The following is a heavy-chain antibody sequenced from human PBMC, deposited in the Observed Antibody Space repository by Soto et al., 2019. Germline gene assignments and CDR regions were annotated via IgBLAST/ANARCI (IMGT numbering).Heavy chain of an antibody. J-gene: IGHJ4*02. D-gene: IGHD3-3*01. V-gene: IGHV1-69*13. CDR1: GXTFSSYA. CDR3: ARSESGYSPNDY. Sequence: SVKVSCKASGXTFSSYAISWVRQAPGQGLEWMGGIIPIFGTANYAQKFQGRVTITADESTSTAYMELSSLRSEDTAVYYCARSESGYSPNDYWGQGTLVTVSS. CDR2: IIPIFGTA.